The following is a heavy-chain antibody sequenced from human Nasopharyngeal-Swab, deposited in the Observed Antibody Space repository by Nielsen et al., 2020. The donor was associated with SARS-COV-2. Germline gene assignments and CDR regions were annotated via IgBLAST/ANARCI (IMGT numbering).Heavy chain of an antibody. CDR3: ASSSSQKRGHDS. CDR1: RGSILGRDW. J-gene: IGHJ4*02. D-gene: IGHD6-6*01. Sequence: SETLSPPLAVSRGSILGRDWWSWVRQPPGKGLEWIGETSHDGHTNYNPSLKSRVTVSVDRSKNQFSLSLNSVTPADTAVYYCASSSSQKRGHDSWGQGTLVTVSS. CDR2: TSHDGHT. V-gene: IGHV4-4*02.